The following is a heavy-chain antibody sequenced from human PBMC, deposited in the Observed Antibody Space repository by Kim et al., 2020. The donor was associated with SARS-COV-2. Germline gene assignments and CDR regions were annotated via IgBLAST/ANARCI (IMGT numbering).Heavy chain of an antibody. CDR2: INTNTGNP. D-gene: IGHD3-3*01. CDR3: ARDWEEGYDFWSGYYNYYYYGMDV. V-gene: IGHV7-4-1*02. Sequence: ASVKVSCKASGYTFTSYAMNWVRQAPGQGLEWMGWINTNTGNPTYAQGFTGRFVFSLDTSVSTAYLQISSLKAEDTAVYYCARDWEEGYDFWSGYYNYYYYGMDVWGQGTTVTVSS. J-gene: IGHJ6*02. CDR1: GYTFTSYA.